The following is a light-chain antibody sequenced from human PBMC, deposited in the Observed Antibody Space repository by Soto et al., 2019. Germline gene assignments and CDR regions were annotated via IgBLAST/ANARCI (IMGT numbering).Light chain of an antibody. CDR1: SSNIGAGYD. V-gene: IGLV1-40*01. CDR3: QSYDSSLSGWV. Sequence: QSVLTQPPSVSGAPGQRVTISCTGSSSNIGAGYDVHWYQQLPGTAPKLLIYGNSNRPSGVPDRFSGSKSGTSASLAITGLQAADEADYSRQSYDSSLSGWVFGGGTTLTVL. CDR2: GNS. J-gene: IGLJ3*02.